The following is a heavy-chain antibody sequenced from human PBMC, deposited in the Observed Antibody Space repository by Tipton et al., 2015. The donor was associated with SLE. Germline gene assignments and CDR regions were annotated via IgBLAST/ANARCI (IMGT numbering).Heavy chain of an antibody. D-gene: IGHD4-11*01. CDR3: ARSTAGLHDY. V-gene: IGHV4-59*02. Sequence: LRLSCTVSGASVSSHYWTWVRQPPGKGLEWIGYIHHSGNTNYNPSLESRVTISIDTSKNQFSLKLSSVTAADTAVYYCARSTAGLHDYWGQGTQVTVSS. CDR1: GASVSSHY. CDR2: IHHSGNT. J-gene: IGHJ4*02.